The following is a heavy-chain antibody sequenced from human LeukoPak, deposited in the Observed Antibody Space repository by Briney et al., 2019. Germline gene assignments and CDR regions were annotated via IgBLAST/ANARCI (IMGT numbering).Heavy chain of an antibody. CDR3: ARGKLLWFGAFYI. J-gene: IGHJ3*02. CDR1: GFTFSSSA. V-gene: IGHV3-23*01. D-gene: IGHD3-10*01. CDR2: INGGRGST. Sequence: GGSLRLSCAASGFTFSSSAMNWVRQAPGKGLEWVSAINGGRGSTYYADSVKGRFTISRDNAKNTLYLQMNSLRAEDTAVYYCARGKLLWFGAFYIWGQGTMVTVSS.